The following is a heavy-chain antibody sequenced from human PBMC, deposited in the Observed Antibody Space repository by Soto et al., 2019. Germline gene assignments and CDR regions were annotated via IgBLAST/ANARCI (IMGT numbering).Heavy chain of an antibody. J-gene: IGHJ4*02. CDR3: ARIEYYYGSGSYYIIDY. D-gene: IGHD3-10*01. V-gene: IGHV4-59*01. CDR2: IYYSGST. CDR1: GGSISSYY. Sequence: SETLSLTCTVSGGSISSYYWSWIRQPPGKGLEWIGYIYYSGSTNYNPSLKSRVTISVDTSKNQFSLKLSSVTAADTAVYYCARIEYYYGSGSYYIIDYWGQGTLVTVSS.